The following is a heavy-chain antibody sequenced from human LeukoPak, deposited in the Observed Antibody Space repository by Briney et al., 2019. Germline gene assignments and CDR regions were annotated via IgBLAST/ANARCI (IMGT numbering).Heavy chain of an antibody. D-gene: IGHD3-10*01. CDR2: IYYSGST. CDR3: AREGIGSGSYYNINWFDP. J-gene: IGHJ5*02. CDR1: GGSISSGGYY. V-gene: IGHV4-31*03. Sequence: SQTLSLTCTVSGGSISSGGYYWSWIRQHPGKGLERIGYIYYSGSTYYNPSLKSRVTISVDTSKNQFSLKLSSVTAADTAVYYCAREGIGSGSYYNINWFDPWGQGTLVTVSS.